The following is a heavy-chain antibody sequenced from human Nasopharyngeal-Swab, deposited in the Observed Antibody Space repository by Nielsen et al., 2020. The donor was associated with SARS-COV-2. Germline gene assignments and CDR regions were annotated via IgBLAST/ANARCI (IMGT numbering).Heavy chain of an antibody. Sequence: SETLSLTCTVSGGSISSGGYYWSWIRQHPGKGLEWIGYIYYSGSTYYNPSLKSRVTISVDTSKNQFSLKLSSVTAADTAVYYCARLLIQLWLPPDWYFDLWGRGTLVTVSS. CDR2: IYYSGST. D-gene: IGHD5-18*01. CDR3: ARLLIQLWLPPDWYFDL. CDR1: GGSISSGGYY. J-gene: IGHJ2*01. V-gene: IGHV4-31*03.